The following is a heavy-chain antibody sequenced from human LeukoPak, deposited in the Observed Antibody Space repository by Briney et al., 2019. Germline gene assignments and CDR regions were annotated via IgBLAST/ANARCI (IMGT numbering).Heavy chain of an antibody. CDR1: GFAFSTYS. CDR3: ARGGYSHGRYYYYMDV. D-gene: IGHD5-18*01. Sequence: PGGSLRLSCAASGFAFSTYSMIWVRQAPGKGLEWVSSISSTSAYIYYADSLKGRFTTSRDNAKNSLYLQTNSLRAEDTAVYYCARGGYSHGRYYYYMDVWGIGTAVTVSS. V-gene: IGHV3-21*06. J-gene: IGHJ6*03. CDR2: ISSTSAYI.